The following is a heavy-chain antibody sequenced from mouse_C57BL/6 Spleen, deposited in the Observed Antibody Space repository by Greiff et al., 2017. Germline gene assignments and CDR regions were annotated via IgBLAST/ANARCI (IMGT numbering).Heavy chain of an antibody. V-gene: IGHV5-9-1*02. J-gene: IGHJ4*01. CDR2: ISSGGDYI. CDR3: TRKDYYGSSLYYAMDY. D-gene: IGHD1-1*01. Sequence: EVQLVESGEGLVKPGGSLKLSCAASGFTFSSYAMSWVRQTPEKRLEWVAYISSGGDYIYYADTVKGRFTISRDNARNTLYLQMSSLKSEDTAMYYCTRKDYYGSSLYYAMDYWGQGTSVTVSS. CDR1: GFTFSSYA.